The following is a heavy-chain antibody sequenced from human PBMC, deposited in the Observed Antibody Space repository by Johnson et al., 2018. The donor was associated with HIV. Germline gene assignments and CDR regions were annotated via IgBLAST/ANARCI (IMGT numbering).Heavy chain of an antibody. Sequence: QVRLVESGGGVVQPGRSLRLSCAASGFTFSSYAMHWVRQAPGKGLEWVAVISFDGSYKYYADSVKGRFTISRDSSKNTLYLQMNSLRAEDTAVYYCAKVHIAARWSDAFDIWGQGTMVTVSS. J-gene: IGHJ3*02. V-gene: IGHV3-30*04. CDR1: GFTFSSYA. CDR3: AKVHIAARWSDAFDI. CDR2: ISFDGSYK. D-gene: IGHD6-6*01.